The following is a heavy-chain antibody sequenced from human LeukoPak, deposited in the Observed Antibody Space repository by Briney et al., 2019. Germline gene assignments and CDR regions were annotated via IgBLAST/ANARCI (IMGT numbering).Heavy chain of an antibody. J-gene: IGHJ4*02. CDR1: GYSFTNTW. V-gene: IGHV5-51*01. CDR3: ATVNGSHWFFDY. Sequence: GDSLKISFKGSGYSFTNTWIGWVRLMPGKGLEWMGTIYPLDSDTRYSPSFQGQVTISADKSITTAYLQWSSLRASDTAMYYCATVNGSHWFFDYWGQGTLVTVSS. CDR2: IYPLDSDT. D-gene: IGHD3-10*01.